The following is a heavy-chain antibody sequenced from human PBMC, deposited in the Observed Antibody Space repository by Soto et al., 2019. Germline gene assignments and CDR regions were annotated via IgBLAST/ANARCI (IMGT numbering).Heavy chain of an antibody. CDR2: IGPESGAT. J-gene: IGHJ4*02. CDR1: GYTFTGHY. CDR3: GRGRSGQIVVFY. D-gene: IGHD1-26*01. Sequence: GASVKVSCKASGYTFTGHYIHWVRPAPEQGPEWMGEIGPESGATRYAQRFQGRVTMTRDMSITTVYMESNNLSPDDTAVYYCGRGRSGQIVVFYWGQGTPVTVSS. V-gene: IGHV1-2*02.